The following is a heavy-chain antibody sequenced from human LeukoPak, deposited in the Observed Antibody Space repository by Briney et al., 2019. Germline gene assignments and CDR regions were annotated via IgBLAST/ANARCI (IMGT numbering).Heavy chain of an antibody. CDR2: IYPDDSDS. CDR3: AIGGDSTTSCYRCFDY. V-gene: IGHV5-51*01. CDR1: GYRFTSYW. D-gene: IGHD2-2*02. Sequence: GEALKTSRKGSGYRFTSYWIGWVRQMPGKGLGGMGLIYPDDSDSRYSPSFQGQVTISAETSISTAYLQWSSLKASDTAMYYCAIGGDSTTSCYRCFDYWGQGTLVTVSS. J-gene: IGHJ4*02.